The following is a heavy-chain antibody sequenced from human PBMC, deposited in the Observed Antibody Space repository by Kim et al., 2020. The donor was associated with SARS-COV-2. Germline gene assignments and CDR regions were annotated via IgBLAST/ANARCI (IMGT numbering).Heavy chain of an antibody. J-gene: IGHJ4*02. V-gene: IGHV4-59*08. CDR2: IYYSGST. Sequence: SETLSLTCTVSGGSISSYYWSWIRQPPGKGLEWIGNIYYSGSTNYNPSLKSRVTISVDTSKNQFSLKLSSVTAADTAVYYCARLRYSSGWAIDYWGQGTLVTVSS. CDR1: GGSISSYY. CDR3: ARLRYSSGWAIDY. D-gene: IGHD6-19*01.